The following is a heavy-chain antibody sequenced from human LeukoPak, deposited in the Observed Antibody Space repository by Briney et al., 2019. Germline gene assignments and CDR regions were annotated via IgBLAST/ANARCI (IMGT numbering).Heavy chain of an antibody. CDR2: IIPIFGTA. CDR1: VGTFSSYA. V-gene: IGHV1-69*05. J-gene: IGHJ1*01. Sequence: SVKVSCKASVGTFSSYAISWVRQAPGQGLEWMGGIIPIFGTANYAQKLQGRVTMTTDTSTSTAYMELRSLRSDDTAVYYCARGAVGGYCSSTSCYGGEYFQHWGQGTLVTVSS. D-gene: IGHD2-2*01. CDR3: ARGAVGGYCSSTSCYGGEYFQH.